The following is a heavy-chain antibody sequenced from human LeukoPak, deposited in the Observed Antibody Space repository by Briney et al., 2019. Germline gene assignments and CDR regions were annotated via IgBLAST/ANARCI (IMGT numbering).Heavy chain of an antibody. Sequence: ASVKVSSKASGYTFTGYYMHWVRQAPGQGLEWMGWINPNSGGTNYAQKFQGRVTMTRDTSISTAYKELSRLRSDDTAVYYCAREGVAAAGNSVDYWGQGTLVTVSS. V-gene: IGHV1-2*02. CDR3: AREGVAAAGNSVDY. J-gene: IGHJ4*02. CDR1: GYTFTGYY. CDR2: INPNSGGT. D-gene: IGHD6-13*01.